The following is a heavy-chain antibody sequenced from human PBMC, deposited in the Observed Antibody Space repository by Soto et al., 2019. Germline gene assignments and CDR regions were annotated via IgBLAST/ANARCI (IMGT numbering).Heavy chain of an antibody. J-gene: IGHJ5*02. CDR3: AREEYCSSNSCYGSVWFDP. CDR2: ISSSSSTI. D-gene: IGHD2-2*01. CDR1: GFTFSSYS. V-gene: IGHV3-48*01. Sequence: EVQLVESGGGLVQPGGSLRLSCAASGFTFSSYSMNWVRQAPGKGLEWVADISSSSSTIYYADSVKGRFTISRDNAKNTLYMQMNSLRAEDTAVYYCAREEYCSSNSCYGSVWFDPWGQGTLVTVSS.